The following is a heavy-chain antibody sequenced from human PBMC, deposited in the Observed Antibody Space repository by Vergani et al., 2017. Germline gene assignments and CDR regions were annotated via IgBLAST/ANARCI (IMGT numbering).Heavy chain of an antibody. CDR1: GGSISSGDYY. D-gene: IGHD3-22*01. CDR2: IYYSGST. J-gene: IGHJ3*02. Sequence: VQLQESGPGLVKPSQTLSLTCTVSGGSISSGDYYWSWIRQPPGKGLEWIGYIYYSGSTYYNPSLKSRVTISVDTSKNQFSLKLSSVTAADTAVYYCARGYYDSSGYYLDAFDIWGQGTMVTVSS. CDR3: ARGYYDSSGYYLDAFDI. V-gene: IGHV4-30-4*01.